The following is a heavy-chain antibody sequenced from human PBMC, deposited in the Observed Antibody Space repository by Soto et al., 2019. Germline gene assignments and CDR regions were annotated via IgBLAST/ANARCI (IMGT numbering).Heavy chain of an antibody. CDR1: GGSISSSSYC. CDR3: ARDYYGSGSYWYYYYGMDV. J-gene: IGHJ6*02. D-gene: IGHD3-10*01. Sequence: SETLSLTCTVSGGSISSSSYCWVRIRHRPGHGLVWIGSIYYSGSTYYNPSLKRRVTISVDTSKNQFSLKLSSVTAADTAVYYCARDYYGSGSYWYYYYGMDVWGQGTTVTVSS. V-gene: IGHV4-39*01. CDR2: IYYSGST.